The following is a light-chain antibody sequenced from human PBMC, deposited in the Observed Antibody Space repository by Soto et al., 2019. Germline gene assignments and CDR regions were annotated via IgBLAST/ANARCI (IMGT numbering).Light chain of an antibody. CDR3: CSYTGSSSSYV. CDR1: SSDVGGYDY. J-gene: IGLJ1*01. Sequence: QSALTQPASVSGSPGQSITISCTGTSSDVGGYDYVSWYQQHPGRAPKLMIYEVSNRPSGLSHRFSGSKSGNTASLTISGLQAEDEADYFCCSYTGSSSSYVFGTGTKVTVL. V-gene: IGLV2-14*01. CDR2: EVS.